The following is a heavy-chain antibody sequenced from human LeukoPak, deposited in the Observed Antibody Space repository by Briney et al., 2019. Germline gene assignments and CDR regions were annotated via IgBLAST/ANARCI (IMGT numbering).Heavy chain of an antibody. CDR2: ISGYNGNT. J-gene: IGHJ6*03. D-gene: IGHD6-13*01. V-gene: IGHV1-18*01. CDR1: GYTLTSYG. Sequence: ASVKVSCKASGYTLTSYGISWVRQAPGQGLEWMGWISGYNGNTNYAQNLQGRVTMTTDTSTSTAYMELRSLRSDDTGVYYCARDAGYSSTWVDYYYYMVVWGKGTTVTVSS. CDR3: ARDAGYSSTWVDYYYYMVV.